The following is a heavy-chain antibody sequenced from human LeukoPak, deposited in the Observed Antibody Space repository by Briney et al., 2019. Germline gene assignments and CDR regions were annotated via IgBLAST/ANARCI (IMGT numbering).Heavy chain of an antibody. J-gene: IGHJ3*01. V-gene: IGHV1-2*02. Sequence: GASVKVSCKASGGTFSSYTSSWVRQAPGQGLEWMGWINPNGGATRFAQKFQGRVTMTRDTSISTAYMDLSSLRSDDTVVCYCSRDRADGSMNAFDVWGQGTLVTVSS. CDR1: GGTFSSYT. D-gene: IGHD3-22*01. CDR3: SRDRADGSMNAFDV. CDR2: INPNGGAT.